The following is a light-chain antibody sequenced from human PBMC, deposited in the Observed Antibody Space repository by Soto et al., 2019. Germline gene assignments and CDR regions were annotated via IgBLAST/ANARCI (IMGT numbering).Light chain of an antibody. J-gene: IGKJ2*01. V-gene: IGKV2-28*01. Sequence: DLVMTRSPLSLPVTPGEPASISCRSSQSLLSSNGYNYLDWYLQKPGQSPQLLLYLGSNRAFGVPDRFSGGASGTDSTLKISRVEAEDVGLYYCMQDLEPPYTFGQGTKLEIK. CDR3: MQDLEPPYT. CDR1: QSLLSSNGYNY. CDR2: LGS.